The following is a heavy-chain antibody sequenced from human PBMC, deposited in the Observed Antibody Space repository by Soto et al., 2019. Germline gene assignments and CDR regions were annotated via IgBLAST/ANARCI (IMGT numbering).Heavy chain of an antibody. CDR3: ARAYYYYSSGYWFDP. CDR1: GYTFTSYG. J-gene: IGHJ5*02. V-gene: IGHV1-18*01. Sequence: QVQLVQSGAEVKKPGASVKVSCKASGYTFTSYGISWVRQAPGQGLEWMGWISAYNGNTNYAQKLQGRVTMTTDTSTSTAYMELRSLISDDTAVYYCARAYYYYSSGYWFDPWGQGTLVTVSS. CDR2: ISAYNGNT. D-gene: IGHD3-22*01.